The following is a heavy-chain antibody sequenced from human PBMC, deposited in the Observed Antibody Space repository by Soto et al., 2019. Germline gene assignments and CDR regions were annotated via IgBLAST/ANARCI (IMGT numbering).Heavy chain of an antibody. V-gene: IGHV1-2*04. CDR2: INPNSGGT. Sequence: QVQLVQSGAEVKKPGASVKVSCKASGYTFTGYYMHWVRQAPGQGLEWMGWINPNSGGTNYAQKFQGWVTMTRDTSISTAYMERSRLRADDTAVYYCARDQRLRGSGSYYAFDLWGQGTMVTVSS. CDR1: GYTFTGYY. CDR3: ARDQRLRGSGSYYAFDL. J-gene: IGHJ3*01. D-gene: IGHD3-10*01.